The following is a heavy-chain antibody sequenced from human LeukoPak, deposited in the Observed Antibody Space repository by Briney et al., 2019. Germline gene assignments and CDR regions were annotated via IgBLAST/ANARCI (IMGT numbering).Heavy chain of an antibody. CDR1: GFTFSSYA. Sequence: GGSLRLSCAASGFTFSSYAMSWVRQAPGKGLEWVSAISGSGGSTYYADSVKGRFTISRDNSKNTPYLQMNSLRAEDTAVYYCATGGHVRVYDSSAYYGHYWGQGTLVTVSS. D-gene: IGHD3-22*01. J-gene: IGHJ4*02. CDR3: ATGGHVRVYDSSAYYGHY. V-gene: IGHV3-23*01. CDR2: ISGSGGST.